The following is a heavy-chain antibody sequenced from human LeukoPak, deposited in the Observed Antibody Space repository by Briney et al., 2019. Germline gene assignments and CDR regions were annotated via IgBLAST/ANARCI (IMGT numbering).Heavy chain of an antibody. CDR2: INTSGST. V-gene: IGHV4-4*07. J-gene: IGHJ5*02. CDR3: ARLGYDFWRGYYPPKIIWFDP. D-gene: IGHD3-3*01. CDR1: GGSISSYY. Sequence: PSETLSLTCTVSGGSISSYYWSWIRQPAGKGLEWIGRINTSGSTNYNPSLKSRVTMSVDTSKNQFSLILSSVTAADTAVYYCARLGYDFWRGYYPPKIIWFDPWGQGSLVTVSS.